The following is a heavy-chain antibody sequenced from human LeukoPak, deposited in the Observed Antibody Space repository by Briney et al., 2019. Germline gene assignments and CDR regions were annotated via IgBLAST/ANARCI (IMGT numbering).Heavy chain of an antibody. D-gene: IGHD5-18*01. J-gene: IGHJ4*02. V-gene: IGHV3-30*02. CDR2: IRYDGSNK. Sequence: GGSLRLSCAASGFTFSNYAMTWVRQAPGKGLEWVAFIRYDGSNKYYADSVKGRFTISRDNSKNTLYLQMNSLRAEDTAVYYCAKVSGYSYGIPTPLDYWGQGTLVTVSS. CDR1: GFTFSNYA. CDR3: AKVSGYSYGIPTPLDY.